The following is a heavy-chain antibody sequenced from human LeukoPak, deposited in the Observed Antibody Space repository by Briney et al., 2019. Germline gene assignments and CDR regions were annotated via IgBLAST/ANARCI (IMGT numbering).Heavy chain of an antibody. V-gene: IGHV4-4*02. D-gene: IGHD1-1*01. CDR2: IHHNGNT. J-gene: IGHJ4*02. CDR3: ARVNINNWHSCDY. Sequence: SETLSLTCAVSGGSIRSSGWWSWVRQPPGKGLEWIGGIHHNGNTNYNPSLKSRVTISVDKSRNHFSLNLSSVTAADTAVYYCARVNINNWHSCDYWGQGTLVTVSS. CDR1: GGSIRSSGW.